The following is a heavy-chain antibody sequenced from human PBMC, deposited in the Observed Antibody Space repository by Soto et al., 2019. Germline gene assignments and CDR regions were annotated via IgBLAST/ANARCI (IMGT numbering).Heavy chain of an antibody. CDR2: IKSKTDGGTT. J-gene: IGHJ4*02. CDR1: GFTFSNAW. D-gene: IGHD4-17*01. V-gene: IGHV3-15*01. CDR3: ARNYGDYGEGDY. Sequence: GGSLRLSCAASGFTFSNAWMSWVRQAPGKGLEWVGRIKSKTDGGTTDYAAPVKGRFTISRDDSKNTLYLQMNSLRAEDTAVYYCARNYGDYGEGDYWGQGTLVTVSS.